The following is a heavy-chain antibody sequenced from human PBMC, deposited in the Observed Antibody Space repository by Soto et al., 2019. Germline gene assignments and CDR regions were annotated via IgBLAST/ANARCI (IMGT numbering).Heavy chain of an antibody. CDR3: AKALGNLCNQGVCYIAYYYGMDV. D-gene: IGHD2-8*01. V-gene: IGHV3-23*01. Sequence: GGSLRLSCAASGFTFSSYAMSWVRQAPGKGLEWVSAISGSGGSTYYADSVKGRFTISRDNSKNTLYLQMNSLRAEDTAVYYCAKALGNLCNQGVCYIAYYYGMDVWGQGTTVTVSS. CDR1: GFTFSSYA. J-gene: IGHJ6*02. CDR2: ISGSGGST.